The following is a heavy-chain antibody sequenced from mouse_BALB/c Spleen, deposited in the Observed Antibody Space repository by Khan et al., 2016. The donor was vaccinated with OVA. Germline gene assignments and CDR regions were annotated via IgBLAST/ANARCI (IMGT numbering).Heavy chain of an antibody. CDR2: INTHSGVP. Sequence: QIQLVQSGPELKKPGETVRISCKASGYTFTTAGMQWVQKMPGKGLKWIGWINTHSGVPKYAEDFKGWFAFSLETSASPVYLQITNRENEDTATYFCARGWAAYYRNDGGAMDYWGQGTSVTVSS. CDR1: GYTFTTAG. D-gene: IGHD2-14*01. CDR3: ARGWAAYYRNDGGAMDY. J-gene: IGHJ4*01. V-gene: IGHV9-4*02.